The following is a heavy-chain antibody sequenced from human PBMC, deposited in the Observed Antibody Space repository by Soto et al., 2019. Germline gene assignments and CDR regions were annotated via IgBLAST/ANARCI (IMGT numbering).Heavy chain of an antibody. V-gene: IGHV1-69*13. J-gene: IGHJ6*02. D-gene: IGHD5-18*01. CDR3: AREGPPYTAMVRSYYYGMDV. CDR1: GGTFSSYA. CDR2: IIPIFGTA. Sequence: ASVKVSCKASGGTFSSYAISWVRQDPGQGLEWMGGIIPIFGTANYAQKFQGRVTITADESTSTAYMELSSLRSEDTAVYYCAREGPPYTAMVRSYYYGMDVWGQGTTVTVSS.